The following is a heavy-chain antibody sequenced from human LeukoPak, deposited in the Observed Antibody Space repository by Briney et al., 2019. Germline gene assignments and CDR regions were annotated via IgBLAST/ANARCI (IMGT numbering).Heavy chain of an antibody. CDR3: ARDPGWSSFDS. V-gene: IGHV3-7*03. D-gene: IGHD2-15*01. Sequence: GGSLRLSCVASGFTFTSYWMRWVRQAPGKDLEFVTNINQDAGTTNYVDSVKGRFTISRDNAENSLYLQMSSLRAEDTALYYCARDPGWSSFDSWGQGIMVTVSS. J-gene: IGHJ3*02. CDR2: INQDAGTT. CDR1: GFTFTSYW.